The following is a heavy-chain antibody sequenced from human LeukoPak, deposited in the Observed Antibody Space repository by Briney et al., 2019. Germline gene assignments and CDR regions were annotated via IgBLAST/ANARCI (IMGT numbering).Heavy chain of an antibody. D-gene: IGHD3-9*01. V-gene: IGHV5-51*01. CDR3: ARQADYNLLTGYYKGHLDC. CDR1: GYSFSCYW. CDR2: IYPGDSDT. Sequence: KPGESLKISCKASGYSFSCYWIGWLRQMPGKGLEWMGIIYPGDSDTRYSPSFRGQVTISADKSINTAYLQWNSLKASDTAMYYCARQADYNLLTGYYKGHLDCWGQGTLVTVSS. J-gene: IGHJ4*02.